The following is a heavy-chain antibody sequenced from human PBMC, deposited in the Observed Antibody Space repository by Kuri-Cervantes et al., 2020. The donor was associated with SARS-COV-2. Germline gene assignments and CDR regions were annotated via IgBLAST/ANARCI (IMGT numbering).Heavy chain of an antibody. V-gene: IGHV1-18*01. Sequence: ASVKVSCKASGYTFTSYGISWVRQAPGQGLEWMGWISAYNGNTNYAQKLQGRVTMTTDTSTSTAYMELRSLRSDDTAVYYCAREVCVGIAAAGKACYYYYGMDVWGQGTTVTRSS. CDR1: GYTFTSYG. CDR2: ISAYNGNT. D-gene: IGHD6-13*01. J-gene: IGHJ6*02. CDR3: AREVCVGIAAAGKACYYYYGMDV.